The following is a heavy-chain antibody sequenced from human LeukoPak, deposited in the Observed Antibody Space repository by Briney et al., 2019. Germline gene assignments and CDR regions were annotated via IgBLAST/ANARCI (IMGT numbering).Heavy chain of an antibody. V-gene: IGHV1-2*06. D-gene: IGHD1-26*01. J-gene: IGHJ5*02. CDR2: INPNSGGT. CDR1: GYTFTGYY. Sequence: ASVKVSGKASGYTFTGYYMHWVRQAPGQGLEWMGRINPNSGGTNYAQKFQGRVTMTRDTSISTAYMELSRLRSDDTAVYYCARVLWEENNWFDPWGQGTLVTVSS. CDR3: ARVLWEENNWFDP.